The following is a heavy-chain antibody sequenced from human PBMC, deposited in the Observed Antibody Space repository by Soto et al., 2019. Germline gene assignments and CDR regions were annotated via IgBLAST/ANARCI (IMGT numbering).Heavy chain of an antibody. CDR1: GFTFSSYS. J-gene: IGHJ4*02. CDR2: ISSRGSYK. Sequence: GGSLRLSCAASGFTFSSYSMNWVRQAPGKGLEWVASISSRGSYKNYADSEKGRFTISRDKAKNSLYLQMNSLRAEDTAVYYCAREKEDYFGSGSHPYCFDYWGQGALVTVSS. V-gene: IGHV3-21*01. CDR3: AREKEDYFGSGSHPYCFDY. D-gene: IGHD3-10*01.